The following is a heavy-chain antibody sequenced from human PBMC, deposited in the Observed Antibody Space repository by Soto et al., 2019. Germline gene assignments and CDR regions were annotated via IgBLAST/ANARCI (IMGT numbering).Heavy chain of an antibody. D-gene: IGHD2-15*01. CDR3: TTGSVEGV. Sequence: EVQLVESGGGFIYPGGSLRLSCAASRLTISNAWMNWVRQAPGKGLEWVGRIKTNTEGGTTDYAAAVKGRFTVSRDDSKNTLYLQMNSLKTEDTAVYYCTTGSVEGVWGQGTTVTVSS. J-gene: IGHJ6*02. V-gene: IGHV3-15*07. CDR2: IKTNTEGGTT. CDR1: RLTISNAW.